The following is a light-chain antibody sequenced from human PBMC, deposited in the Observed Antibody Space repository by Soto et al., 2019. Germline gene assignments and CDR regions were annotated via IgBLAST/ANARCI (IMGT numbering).Light chain of an antibody. Sequence: AIQLTQSPSSLSASVGDGVTITCRASQDISGALAWYQQKPGKAPKLLIYYASTLEGGVPSRFSGSGSGTDFTLTISSLQPEDFATYSCQQFRNDPLTFGGGTKVDIK. CDR3: QQFRNDPLT. CDR2: YAS. V-gene: IGKV1D-13*01. CDR1: QDISGA. J-gene: IGKJ4*01.